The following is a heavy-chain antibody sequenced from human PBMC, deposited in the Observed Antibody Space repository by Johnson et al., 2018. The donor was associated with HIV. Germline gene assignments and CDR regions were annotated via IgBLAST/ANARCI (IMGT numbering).Heavy chain of an antibody. J-gene: IGHJ3*02. V-gene: IGHV3-7*01. Sequence: VQLVESGGGVVQPGGSLRLSCAASGFTFSSYAMHWVRQAPGKGLEWVANIKQDGSEKYYVDSVKGRFTISRDNAKNSLYLQMNSLRAEDTAVYYCARDESGSSWAFDIWGQGTMVTVSS. CDR2: IKQDGSEK. D-gene: IGHD6-13*01. CDR1: GFTFSSYA. CDR3: ARDESGSSWAFDI.